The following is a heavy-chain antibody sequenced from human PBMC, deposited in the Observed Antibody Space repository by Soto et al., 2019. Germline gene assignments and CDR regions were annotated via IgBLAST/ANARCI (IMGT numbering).Heavy chain of an antibody. J-gene: IGHJ5*02. CDR1: GGSISSGGYY. D-gene: IGHD1-26*01. CDR3: ASTVGGRVDWFDP. V-gene: IGHV4-31*03. Sequence: PSETLSLTCTVSGGSISSGGYYWSWIRQHPGTGLEWIGHMFYTGRTYYNPSLQSRITISADTSENQFSLRLSSVTAADTAVYYCASTVGGRVDWFDPWGQGTLVTVSS. CDR2: MFYTGRT.